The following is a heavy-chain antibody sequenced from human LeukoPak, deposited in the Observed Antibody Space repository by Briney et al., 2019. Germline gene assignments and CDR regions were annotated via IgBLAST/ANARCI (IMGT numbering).Heavy chain of an antibody. CDR2: INHSGST. V-gene: IGHV4-34*01. CDR1: GGSFSGYY. D-gene: IGHD3-16*01. J-gene: IGHJ6*02. CDR3: ARLTFQGAYHYYYGMDV. Sequence: PSETLSLTCAVYGGSFSGYYWSWIRQPPGKGLEWIGEINHSGSTNYNPSLKSRVTISVDTSKNQFSLKLSSVTAADTAVYYCARLTFQGAYHYYYGMDVWGQGTTVTVSS.